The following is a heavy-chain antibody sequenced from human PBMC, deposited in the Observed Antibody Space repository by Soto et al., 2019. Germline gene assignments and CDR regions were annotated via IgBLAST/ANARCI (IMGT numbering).Heavy chain of an antibody. CDR2: INSDGSST. J-gene: IGHJ4*02. CDR3: ARSIAAAGLDFDY. D-gene: IGHD6-13*01. V-gene: IGHV3-74*01. Sequence: EVQLVESGGGLVQPGGSLSLSCAASGFTFSSYWMHWVRQAPGKGLVWFSRINSDGSSTSYADSVKGRFTISRDNAKNTLYLQMNSLRAEDTAVYYCARSIAAAGLDFDYWGQGTLVTVSS. CDR1: GFTFSSYW.